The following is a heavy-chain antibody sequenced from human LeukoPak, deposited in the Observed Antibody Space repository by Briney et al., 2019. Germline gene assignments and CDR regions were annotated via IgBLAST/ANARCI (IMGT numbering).Heavy chain of an antibody. V-gene: IGHV3-48*03. Sequence: GGSLRLSCAASGFTFSSYEMNWVRQAPGKELEWVSYISSSGSTIYYADSVKGRFTISRDNAKNSLYLQMNSLRAEDTAVYYCARERLEVGLYYYGMDVWGQGTTVTVSS. D-gene: IGHD1-1*01. J-gene: IGHJ6*02. CDR3: ARERLEVGLYYYGMDV. CDR2: ISSSGSTI. CDR1: GFTFSSYE.